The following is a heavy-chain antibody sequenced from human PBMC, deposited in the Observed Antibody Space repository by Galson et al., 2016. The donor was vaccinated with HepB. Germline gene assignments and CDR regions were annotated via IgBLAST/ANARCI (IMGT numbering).Heavy chain of an antibody. D-gene: IGHD3-3*01. V-gene: IGHV3-23*01. Sequence: SLRLSCAASGFTFRSYAMAWVRQAPGKGLEWVSSLSGSCGDAYYPVSVKGRFNISRDNSKNMLYQQMNSLRAEDTAVYYCAKYPNLEWLSTFHYWGQGTLVTVSS. CDR1: GFTFRSYA. CDR3: AKYPNLEWLSTFHY. CDR2: LSGSCGDA. J-gene: IGHJ4*02.